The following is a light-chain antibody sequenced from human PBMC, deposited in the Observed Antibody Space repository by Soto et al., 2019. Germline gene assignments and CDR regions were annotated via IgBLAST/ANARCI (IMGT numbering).Light chain of an antibody. CDR1: QSISSW. V-gene: IGKV1-5*01. CDR2: EGS. J-gene: IGKJ4*01. CDR3: QQYNSSPLT. Sequence: EIQMTQSPSTLSASIGDTVTITCRANQSISSWLAWYQQKPGKAPKLLISEGSSLESGVPSRFSGSGSGTEFTLTISSLQPDDLATYYCQQYNSSPLTFGGGTKVDIK.